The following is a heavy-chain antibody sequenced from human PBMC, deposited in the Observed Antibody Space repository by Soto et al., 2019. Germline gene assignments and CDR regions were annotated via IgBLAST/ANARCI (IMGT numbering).Heavy chain of an antibody. V-gene: IGHV2-5*02. J-gene: IGHJ4*02. Sequence: QITLKESGPTLVKPTQTLTMTCTFSGFSLSTSGVGVAWIRQPPGKALEWLALIYWDDDKRYSPSLKSRLTVTKETSKNQVVFTMTNMDPVDTATYYCAHTLYNWGSGYFDYWGQGTLVTVSS. CDR2: IYWDDDK. CDR1: GFSLSTSGVG. D-gene: IGHD1-20*01. CDR3: AHTLYNWGSGYFDY.